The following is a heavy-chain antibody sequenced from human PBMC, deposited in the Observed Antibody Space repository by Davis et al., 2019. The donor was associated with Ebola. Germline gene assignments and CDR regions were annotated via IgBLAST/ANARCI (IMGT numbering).Heavy chain of an antibody. CDR3: ARVGGVQGDFDY. Sequence: AASVKVSCKASGGTFSSYAISWVRQAPGQGLEWMGGIIPIFGTANYAQKFQGRVTITADESTSTAYTEMSSLRSEDTAVYYCARVGGVQGDFDYWGQGTLVTVSS. V-gene: IGHV1-69*13. J-gene: IGHJ4*02. CDR2: IIPIFGTA. D-gene: IGHD3-10*01. CDR1: GGTFSSYA.